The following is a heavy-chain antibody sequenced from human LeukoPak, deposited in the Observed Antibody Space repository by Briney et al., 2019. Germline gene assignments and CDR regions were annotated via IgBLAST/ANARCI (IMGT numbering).Heavy chain of an antibody. Sequence: RPSGTLSLTCTVSGGSVSSGSYYWSWIRQPPGKGLEWIGYIYYSGSTNYNPSLKSRVTISVDTSKNQFSLKLSSVTAADTAVYYCARDRVNDYGGNGELDYWGQGTLVTVSS. D-gene: IGHD4-23*01. J-gene: IGHJ4*02. CDR1: GGSVSSGSYY. V-gene: IGHV4-61*01. CDR2: IYYSGST. CDR3: ARDRVNDYGGNGELDY.